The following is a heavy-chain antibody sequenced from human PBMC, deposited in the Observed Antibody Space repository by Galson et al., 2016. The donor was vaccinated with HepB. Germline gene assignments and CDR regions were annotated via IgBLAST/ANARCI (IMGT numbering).Heavy chain of an antibody. CDR2: ISAYNDYT. CDR3: ARTTEYYYYGSGTPAGVFDP. CDR1: GYPFSSYD. V-gene: IGHV1-18*01. D-gene: IGHD3-10*01. Sequence: SVKVSCKASGYPFSSYDFNWVRQAAGQGLEWMGWISAYNDYTDYAQRLQGRVTMTTDTSTSTAYMELRSLRSDDTVVYYCARTTEYYYYGSGTPAGVFDPWGQGTLVTVSS. J-gene: IGHJ5*02.